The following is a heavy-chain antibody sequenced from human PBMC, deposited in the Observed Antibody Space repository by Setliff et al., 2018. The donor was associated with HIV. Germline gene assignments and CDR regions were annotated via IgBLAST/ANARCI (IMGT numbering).Heavy chain of an antibody. J-gene: IGHJ5*02. CDR1: NGPISSHY. Sequence: SETLSLTCTVSNGPISSHYWSWIRQPPGKGLEWIGNMYYSGSTNYNPSLKSRVTISVDRSQNHFSLKLSSVTAADTAVYYCARDQSIAARYLFDPWGQGTLVTVSS. CDR2: MYYSGST. D-gene: IGHD6-6*01. V-gene: IGHV4-59*11. CDR3: ARDQSIAARYLFDP.